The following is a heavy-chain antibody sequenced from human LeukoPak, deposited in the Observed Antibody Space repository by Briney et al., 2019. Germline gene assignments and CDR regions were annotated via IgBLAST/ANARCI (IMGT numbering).Heavy chain of an antibody. CDR2: MYFSGST. Sequence: SETLSLTCTVSGGSISSGDYYWSWIRQPPGKGLEWIAYMYFSGSTYHNPSLKSRVTMSADTSKNQLSLKLSSVTAADTAVYYCARPYYYDSRIDPWGQGILVTVSS. D-gene: IGHD3-22*01. CDR3: ARPYYYDSRIDP. CDR1: GGSISSGDYY. J-gene: IGHJ5*02. V-gene: IGHV4-30-4*01.